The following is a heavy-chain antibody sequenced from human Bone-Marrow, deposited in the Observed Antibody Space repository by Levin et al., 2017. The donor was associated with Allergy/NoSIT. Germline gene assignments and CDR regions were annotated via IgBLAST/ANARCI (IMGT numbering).Heavy chain of an antibody. CDR1: GGSISSYY. CDR3: ARDLCGGGRCHGPLFDS. J-gene: IGHJ3*02. Sequence: PSETLSLTCTVSGGSISSYYWGWIRQPPGRALEWIGYIRYSGSTNYDPSLKSRVTVSVDTSRNQFSLKLSSVTAADTAVYYCARDLCGGGRCHGPLFDSWGQGTVVTVSS. D-gene: IGHD2-15*01. V-gene: IGHV4-59*01. CDR2: IRYSGST.